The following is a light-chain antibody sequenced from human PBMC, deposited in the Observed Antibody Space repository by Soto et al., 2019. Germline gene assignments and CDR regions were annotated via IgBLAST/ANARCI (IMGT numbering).Light chain of an antibody. CDR3: QQLNSYPWT. V-gene: IGKV1-9*01. J-gene: IGKJ1*01. Sequence: DIQLTQSPSFLSASVGDRVTITCRASQASSRYLAWFQQRPGKAPKVLIYAASTLQSGVPSRFSGSASGTEFTLTISSLQPADFATYFCQQLNSYPWTFGQGTKVEIK. CDR1: QASSRY. CDR2: AAS.